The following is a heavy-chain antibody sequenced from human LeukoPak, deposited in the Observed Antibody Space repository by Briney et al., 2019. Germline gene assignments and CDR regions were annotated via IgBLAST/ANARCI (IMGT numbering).Heavy chain of an antibody. CDR2: IYISGST. CDR1: GGSISSYY. J-gene: IGHJ6*03. V-gene: IGHV4-4*07. Sequence: PSETLSLTCTVSGGSISSYYWSWIRQPAGKGLEWIGRIYISGSTNYNPSLKSRVTMSVDTSKNQFSLKLSSVTAADTAVYYCARASTQHTYYYGSGSPLAYYYYYMDVWGKGTTVTVSS. CDR3: ARASTQHTYYYGSGSPLAYYYYYMDV. D-gene: IGHD3-10*01.